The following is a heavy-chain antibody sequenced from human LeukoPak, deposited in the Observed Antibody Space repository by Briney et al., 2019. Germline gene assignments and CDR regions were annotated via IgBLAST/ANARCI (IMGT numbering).Heavy chain of an antibody. CDR1: GFPFSVYA. CDR2: IRSTGGGT. D-gene: IGHD3-3*01. V-gene: IGHV3-23*01. Sequence: GSLRLSCPSSGFPFSVYARSGVRQAPGKGLKWVSSIRSTGGGTYYADSVKGRFTISRDNSKNTVYLQMNSLSVEDTAVNYCSTGSVNLDYWGQGTLVTVSS. J-gene: IGHJ4*02. CDR3: STGSVNLDY.